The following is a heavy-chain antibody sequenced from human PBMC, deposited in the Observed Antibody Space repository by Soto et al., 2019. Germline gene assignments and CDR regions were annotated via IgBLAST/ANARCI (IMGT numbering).Heavy chain of an antibody. CDR3: ARRNYDFWSGRGWFDP. CDR1: GGSFSGYY. D-gene: IGHD3-3*01. CDR2: INHSGST. J-gene: IGHJ5*02. V-gene: IGHV4-34*01. Sequence: QVQLQQWGAGLLKPSETLSLTCAVYGGSFSGYYWSWIRQPPGKGLEWIGEINHSGSTNYNPSLKSRVTISVVTSKNQFSLKLSSVTAADTAVYYCARRNYDFWSGRGWFDPWGQGTLVTVSS.